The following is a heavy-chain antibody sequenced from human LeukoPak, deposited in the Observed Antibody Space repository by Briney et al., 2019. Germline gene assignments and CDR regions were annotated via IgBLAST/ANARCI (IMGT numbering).Heavy chain of an antibody. D-gene: IGHD3-9*01. J-gene: IGHJ4*02. CDR1: GYSFTSYW. Sequence: GESLKISCKGSGYSFTSYWIGWVRQMPGKGLEWMGFIYPGDSDTRYSPSFQGQVTISADKSISTAYLQWSSLKASDTAMYYCVREGRYYDILTGYNTRGYFDYWGQGTLVAVSS. CDR2: IYPGDSDT. V-gene: IGHV5-51*01. CDR3: VREGRYYDILTGYNTRGYFDY.